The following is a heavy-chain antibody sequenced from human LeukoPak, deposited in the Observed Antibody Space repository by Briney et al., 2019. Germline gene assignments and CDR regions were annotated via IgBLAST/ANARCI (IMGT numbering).Heavy chain of an antibody. J-gene: IGHJ5*02. D-gene: IGHD3-10*01. V-gene: IGHV1-24*01. CDR1: GYTLTELS. CDR3: ATGDSMVRGVPSWFDP. CDR2: FDPEDGET. Sequence: GASVKFSCKVSGYTLTELSMHWVGQAPGKGLEWMGGFDPEDGETIYAQKFQGRVTMTEDTSTDTAYMELSSLRSEDTAVYYCATGDSMVRGVPSWFDPWGQGTLVTVSS.